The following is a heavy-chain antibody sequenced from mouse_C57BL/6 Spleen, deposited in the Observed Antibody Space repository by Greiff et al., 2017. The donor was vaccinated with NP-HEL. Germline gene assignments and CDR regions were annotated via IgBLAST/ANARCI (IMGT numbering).Heavy chain of an antibody. CDR2: IYPSDSET. J-gene: IGHJ2*01. D-gene: IGHD2-5*01. CDR3: ARDYYSNPHFDY. V-gene: IGHV1-61*01. CDR1: GYTFTSYW. Sequence: QVQLQQPGAELVRPGSSVKLSCKASGYTFTSYWMDWVKQRPGQGLEWIGNIYPSDSETHYNQKFKDKATLTVDKSSSTAYMQLSSLTSEDSAVYYCARDYYSNPHFDYWGQGTTLTVSS.